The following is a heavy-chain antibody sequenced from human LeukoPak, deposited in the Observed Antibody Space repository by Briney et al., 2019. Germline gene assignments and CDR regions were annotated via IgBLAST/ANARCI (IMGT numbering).Heavy chain of an antibody. D-gene: IGHD6-19*01. CDR1: GGSISSYY. CDR3: ARRSTTSGYSSGWFGYYYMDV. Sequence: SETLSLTCTVSGGSISSYYWSWIRQPAGKGLEWIGRIYTSGSTNYNPSLKSRVTMSVDTSKNQFSLKLSSVTAADTAVYYCARRSTTSGYSSGWFGYYYMDVWGKGTTVTVSS. V-gene: IGHV4-4*07. J-gene: IGHJ6*03. CDR2: IYTSGST.